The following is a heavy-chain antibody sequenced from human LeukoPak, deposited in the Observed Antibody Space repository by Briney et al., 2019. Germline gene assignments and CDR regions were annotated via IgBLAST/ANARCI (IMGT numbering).Heavy chain of an antibody. Sequence: GGSLRLSCAASGLTLSSYWMHWVRQAPGKGLVWVSRISSDGTITNYADSVKGRFTISRDNAKNTLYLQMNSPRVEDTAVYYCARFSPPPTWGQGTLVTVSS. CDR1: GLTLSSYW. V-gene: IGHV3-74*01. CDR3: ARFSPPPT. CDR2: ISSDGTIT. J-gene: IGHJ4*02.